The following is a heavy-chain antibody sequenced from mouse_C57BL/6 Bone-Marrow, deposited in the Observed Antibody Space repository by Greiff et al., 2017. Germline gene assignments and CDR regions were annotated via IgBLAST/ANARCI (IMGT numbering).Heavy chain of an antibody. Sequence: DVQLLQSGAELVRPGASVKLSCTASGFNINHDYMPWVRQSPEQGLEWIGWIGPDYGYTEYASHVQGTSTITADTSSNTAYLQLSSLTSEDTTVYYCTRDSGSSPDYWGQGTTLTVSS. CDR2: IGPDYGYT. CDR3: TRDSGSSPDY. J-gene: IGHJ2*01. CDR1: GFNINHDY. D-gene: IGHD1-1*01. V-gene: IGHV14-4*01.